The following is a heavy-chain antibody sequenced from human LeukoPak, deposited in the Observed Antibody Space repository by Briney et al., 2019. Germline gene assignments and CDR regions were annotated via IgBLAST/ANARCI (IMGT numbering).Heavy chain of an antibody. Sequence: SETLSLTCTVSGGSISGYYWSWIRQPAGKGLEWIGRIYTSGTTHDNPSLKSRVTMSVDTSKNQVSLKVSSVTAADTAVYYCARQDSKVGAYTGPYYFDYWGQGALVTVSS. CDR3: ARQDSKVGAYTGPYYFDY. D-gene: IGHD1-26*01. CDR2: IYTSGTT. V-gene: IGHV4-4*07. J-gene: IGHJ4*02. CDR1: GGSISGYY.